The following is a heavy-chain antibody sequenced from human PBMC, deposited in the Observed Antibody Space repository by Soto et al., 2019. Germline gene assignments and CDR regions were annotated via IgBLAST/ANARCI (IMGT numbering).Heavy chain of an antibody. J-gene: IGHJ6*02. Sequence: GGSLRLSCTASGFTFSGYVMSWVRQAPGKGLEWVSSISGGGGRTYYADSVNGRFTISRDNSKNTLFLQMSSLRAEDTALFYCAKVPYSGDAGFYYGMDVWGQGTTVTVSS. V-gene: IGHV3-23*01. CDR2: ISGGGGRT. CDR3: AKVPYSGDAGFYYGMDV. D-gene: IGHD5-12*01. CDR1: GFTFSGYV.